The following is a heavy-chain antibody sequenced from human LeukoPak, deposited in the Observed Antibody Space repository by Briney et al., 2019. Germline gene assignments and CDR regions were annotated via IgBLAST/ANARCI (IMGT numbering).Heavy chain of an antibody. V-gene: IGHV3-43D*03. CDR3: AKGAGYSSSWYWGNFDY. D-gene: IGHD6-13*01. CDR1: GFTFDDFA. J-gene: IGHJ4*02. Sequence: GGSLRLSSAASGFTFDDFAMHWVRQAPGKGLEWFSLISWDGASTYYADSVKGRFTISRDNSKNSLYLQRNRLRAEDTALYYCAKGAGYSSSWYWGNFDYWGQGTLVTVSS. CDR2: ISWDGAST.